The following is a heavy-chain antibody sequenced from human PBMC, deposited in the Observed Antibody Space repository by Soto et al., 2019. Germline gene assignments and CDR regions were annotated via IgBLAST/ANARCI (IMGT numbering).Heavy chain of an antibody. CDR3: AREPLLYGSGSRKHNWFDP. Sequence: SDTLSLTCAVYGGSFSVYYWSWIRQPPGEELEWIGEINHSGSTNYNPSLKGRVTISVDTSKNQFSLKLSSVTGADAAVYYCAREPLLYGSGSRKHNWFDPWGQGTLVTVSS. J-gene: IGHJ5*02. CDR2: INHSGST. CDR1: GGSFSVYY. D-gene: IGHD3-10*01. V-gene: IGHV4-34*01.